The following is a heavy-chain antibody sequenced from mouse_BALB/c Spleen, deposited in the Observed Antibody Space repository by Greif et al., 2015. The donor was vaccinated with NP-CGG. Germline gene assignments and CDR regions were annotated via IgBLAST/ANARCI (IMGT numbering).Heavy chain of an antibody. J-gene: IGHJ3*01. CDR2: IHPNSGNT. CDR3: ARSGYDFQFAY. Sequence: VQLQQSGSVLVRPGASVKLSCKASGYTFTSSWMHWAKQRPGQGLEWIGEIHPNSGNTNYNEKFKGKATLTVDTSSSIAYVDLSSLTSEDSAVYYCARSGYDFQFAYWGQGTLVTVSA. CDR1: GYTFTSSW. D-gene: IGHD2-4*01. V-gene: IGHV1S130*01.